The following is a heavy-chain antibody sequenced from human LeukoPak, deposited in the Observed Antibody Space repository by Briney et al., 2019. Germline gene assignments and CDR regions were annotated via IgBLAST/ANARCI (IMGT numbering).Heavy chain of an antibody. V-gene: IGHV1-2*02. D-gene: IGHD3-10*01. CDR3: AREHYYGSKRALVDY. CDR1: GYSFTAYY. Sequence: VKVSCKASGYSFTAYYMNWVRQAPGQGLEWMGWINPNSGGANYAQKFQGRVTMTRDTSISTAYMELSRLRSDDTAVYYCAREHYYGSKRALVDYWGQGTLVTVSS. J-gene: IGHJ4*02. CDR2: INPNSGGA.